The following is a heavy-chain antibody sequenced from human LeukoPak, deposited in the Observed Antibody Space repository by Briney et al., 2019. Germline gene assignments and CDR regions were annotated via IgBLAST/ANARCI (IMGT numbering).Heavy chain of an antibody. Sequence: PGGSLRLSCAASGVTCSSYNMNRVRQAPGKGLEWVSYITSSSSIIYYADSVKGRFTISRDNAKNSLFLQMNSLRDEDTAVYYCARDMYYGDYEIDYWGQGTLVTVSS. D-gene: IGHD4-17*01. V-gene: IGHV3-48*02. CDR1: GVTCSSYN. J-gene: IGHJ4*02. CDR2: ITSSSSII. CDR3: ARDMYYGDYEIDY.